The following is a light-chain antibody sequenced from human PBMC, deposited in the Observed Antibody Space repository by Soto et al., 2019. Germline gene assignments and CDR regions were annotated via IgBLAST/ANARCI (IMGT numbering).Light chain of an antibody. CDR2: DAS. J-gene: IGKJ4*01. CDR1: QSVSIY. CDR3: QQRSNWPPT. V-gene: IGKV3-11*01. Sequence: EIVLPQSPATLSLSPGERATLSCRASQSVSIYLAWYQQKPGQAPRLLIYDASNRATGIPARFSGSGSGTDFTLTISSLEPEDFAVYYCQQRSNWPPTFVGGTKVEIK.